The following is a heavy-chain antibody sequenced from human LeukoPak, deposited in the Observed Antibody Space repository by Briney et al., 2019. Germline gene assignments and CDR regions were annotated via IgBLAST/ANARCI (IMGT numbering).Heavy chain of an antibody. J-gene: IGHJ4*02. Sequence: GGSLRLSCAASGFTFSSYAMHWVCQAPGKGLEYVPAISSDGDSTYYANSVKGRFTISRDNSKNTLYLQMGSLRAEDMAVYYCARVAARVSLDYWGQGTLVTVSS. CDR2: ISSDGDST. V-gene: IGHV3-64*01. CDR1: GFTFSSYA. CDR3: ARVAARVSLDY. D-gene: IGHD2-15*01.